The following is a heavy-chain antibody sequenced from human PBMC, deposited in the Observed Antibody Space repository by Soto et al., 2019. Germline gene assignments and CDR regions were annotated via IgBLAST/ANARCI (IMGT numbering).Heavy chain of an antibody. CDR3: ARERTSKGGMDV. V-gene: IGHV3-74*01. Sequence: XGSLRLSCAASGFTFSNAWMNWVRQGPGKGLEWVSRIISGGSRVSYADSVKGRFTIARDNAKNTLYLEMHSLTAEDTAVYYCARERTSKGGMDVWGQGTTVTVSS. CDR1: GFTFSNAW. J-gene: IGHJ6*02. CDR2: IISGGSRV.